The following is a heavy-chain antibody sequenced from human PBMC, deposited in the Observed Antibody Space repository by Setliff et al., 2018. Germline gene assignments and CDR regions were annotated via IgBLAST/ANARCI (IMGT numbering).Heavy chain of an antibody. CDR2: ISAYNGNT. J-gene: IGHJ3*02. Sequence: ASVKVSCKASGYTFTSYGISWVRQAPGQGLEWMGWISAYNGNTNYAQKLQGRVTMTTDTSTSTAYMELRSLRSDDTAVYYCARDQWTYDSSGYYGMGIDAFDIWGQGTMVTV. D-gene: IGHD3-22*01. V-gene: IGHV1-18*01. CDR1: GYTFTSYG. CDR3: ARDQWTYDSSGYYGMGIDAFDI.